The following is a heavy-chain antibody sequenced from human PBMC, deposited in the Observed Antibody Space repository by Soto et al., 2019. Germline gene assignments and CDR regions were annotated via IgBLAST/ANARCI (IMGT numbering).Heavy chain of an antibody. D-gene: IGHD5-12*01. CDR2: ISSSGSTI. CDR1: GFTFSDYY. Sequence: GGSLRLSCAASGFTFSDYYMSWIRQAPGKGLEWVSYISSSGSTIYYADSVKGRFTISRDNAKNSLYLQMNSLRAEDTAVYYCAGEPDGYDLFYSGLDVWGQGTTVTVSS. CDR3: AGEPDGYDLFYSGLDV. J-gene: IGHJ6*02. V-gene: IGHV3-11*01.